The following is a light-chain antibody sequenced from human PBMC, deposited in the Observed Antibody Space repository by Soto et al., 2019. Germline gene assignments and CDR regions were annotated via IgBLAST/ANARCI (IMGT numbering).Light chain of an antibody. CDR2: QDS. V-gene: IGLV3-1*01. Sequence: SYELTQPPSVSVSPGQTASITCSGDKLGDKYACWYQQKPGQSPVLVIYQDSKRPSGIPERFSGSNSGNTATLTISGTQAMDEAHYYCQAWDSREGVVFGGGTKLTVL. J-gene: IGLJ2*01. CDR3: QAWDSREGVV. CDR1: KLGDKY.